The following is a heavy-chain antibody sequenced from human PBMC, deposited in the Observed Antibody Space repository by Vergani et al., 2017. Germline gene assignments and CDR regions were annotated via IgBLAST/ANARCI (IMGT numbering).Heavy chain of an antibody. D-gene: IGHD1-7*01. CDR1: GFTVSSNY. CDR3: ARACHGPKTTPWIYYYYGMDV. Sequence: EVQLVESGGGLVQPGGSLRLSCAASGFTVSSNYMSWVRQAPGKGLEWVSVIYSGGSTYYADSVKGRFTISRHNSKNTLYLQMNSLRAEDTAVYYCARACHGPKTTPWIYYYYGMDVWGQGTTVTVSS. V-gene: IGHV3-53*04. CDR2: IYSGGST. J-gene: IGHJ6*02.